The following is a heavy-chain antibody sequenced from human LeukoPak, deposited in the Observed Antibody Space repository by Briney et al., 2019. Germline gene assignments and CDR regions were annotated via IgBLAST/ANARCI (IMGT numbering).Heavy chain of an antibody. CDR3: ARDHHRRQYDSQARDTFDI. Sequence: ASVKVSCKASGYTFTSYGISWVRQAPGQGLEWMGWISAYNGNTNYAQKLQGRVTMTTDTSTSTAYMELRSLRSDDTAVYYCARDHHRRQYDSQARDTFDIWGQGTMVTVSS. CDR2: ISAYNGNT. J-gene: IGHJ3*02. CDR1: GYTFTSYG. D-gene: IGHD3-22*01. V-gene: IGHV1-18*01.